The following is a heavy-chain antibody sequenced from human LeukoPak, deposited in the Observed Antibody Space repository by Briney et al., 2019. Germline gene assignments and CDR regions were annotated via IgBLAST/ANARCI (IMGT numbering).Heavy chain of an antibody. CDR1: GGSISSSSYY. Sequence: SETLSLTCTVSGGSISSSSYYWGCIRQPPGRGLEWTGSIYDSGSTYYNPSLRSRVSISVETSKNQYSLKISSVSAADTAVYYCARDDRNFVYPQVSAGGDYCGQGKLVTVSS. V-gene: IGHV4-39*07. CDR2: IYDSGST. J-gene: IGHJ4*02. CDR3: ARDDRNFVYPQVSAGGDY. D-gene: IGHD2/OR15-2a*01.